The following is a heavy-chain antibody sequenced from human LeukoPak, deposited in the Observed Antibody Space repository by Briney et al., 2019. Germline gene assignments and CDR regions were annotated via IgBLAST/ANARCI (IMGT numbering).Heavy chain of an antibody. CDR3: ARGRTYYYGSGSYLGY. CDR2: INHSGST. D-gene: IGHD3-10*01. V-gene: IGHV4-34*01. CDR1: GGSFSGYY. Sequence: SETLSLTCAAYGGSFSGYYWSWIRQPPGKGLEWIGEINHSGSTNYNPSLKSRVTISVDTSKNQFSLKLSSVTAADTAVYYCARGRTYYYGSGSYLGYWGQGTLVTVSS. J-gene: IGHJ4*02.